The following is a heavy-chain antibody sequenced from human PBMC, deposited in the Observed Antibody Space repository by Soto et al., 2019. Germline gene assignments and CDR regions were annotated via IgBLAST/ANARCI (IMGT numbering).Heavy chain of an antibody. CDR2: IKSKTDGGTT. D-gene: IGHD2-2*01. CDR1: GFTFSNAW. CDR3: TTDSGSTSCFACDWFDP. Sequence: GGSLRLSCAASGFTFSNAWMSWVRQAPGKGLEWVGRIKSKTDGGTTDYAAPVKGRFTISRDDSKNTLYLQMNSLKTEDTAVYYCTTDSGSTSCFACDWFDPWGQGTLVSVSS. J-gene: IGHJ5*02. V-gene: IGHV3-15*01.